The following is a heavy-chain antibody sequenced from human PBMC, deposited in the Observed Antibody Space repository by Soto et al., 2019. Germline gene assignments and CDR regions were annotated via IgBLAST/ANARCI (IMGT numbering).Heavy chain of an antibody. J-gene: IGHJ6*02. Sequence: GASVKVSCKASGYTFTGYYMHWVRQAPGQGLEWMGWINPNSGGTNYAQKFQGRVTMTRDTSISTAYMELSRLRSDDTAVYYCARDGYGDYQYYYYYGMDVWGQGTTVTV. V-gene: IGHV1-2*02. D-gene: IGHD4-17*01. CDR2: INPNSGGT. CDR3: ARDGYGDYQYYYYYGMDV. CDR1: GYTFTGYY.